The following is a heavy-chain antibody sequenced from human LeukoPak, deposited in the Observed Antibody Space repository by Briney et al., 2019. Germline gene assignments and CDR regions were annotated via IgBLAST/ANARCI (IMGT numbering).Heavy chain of an antibody. CDR3: ARTTEEDYTYGYFCYYYMDV. J-gene: IGHJ6*03. D-gene: IGHD4-11*01. Sequence: SETLSLTCTGSGGSISSYDWSWIRQPPGKGLEWIGYIHYSGSTNYNPSLRSRVTISVDTSKNKFSLKLSSATAAITAVYICARTTEEDYTYGYFCYYYMDVWGKGTTVTISS. CDR1: GGSISSYD. CDR2: IHYSGST. V-gene: IGHV4-59*01.